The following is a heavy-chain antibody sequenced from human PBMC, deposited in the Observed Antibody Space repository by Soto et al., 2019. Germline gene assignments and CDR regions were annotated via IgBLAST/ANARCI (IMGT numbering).Heavy chain of an antibody. V-gene: IGHV3-23*01. CDR1: GFTFSSYA. D-gene: IGHD6-19*01. CDR2: ISGSGGSS. Sequence: EVQLLESGGGLVQPGGSLRLSCAASGFTFSSYAMSWVRQAPGKGLEWVSAISGSGGSSYYADSVKCRFTISRDNSKTTLYLQMNSLRAEDTAVYYCARRTSGWYLDYWGQGTLVTVSS. J-gene: IGHJ4*02. CDR3: ARRTSGWYLDY.